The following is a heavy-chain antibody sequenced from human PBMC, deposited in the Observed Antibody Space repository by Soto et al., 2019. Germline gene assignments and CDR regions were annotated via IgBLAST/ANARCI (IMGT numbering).Heavy chain of an antibody. CDR3: ARGGEGPFFDN. J-gene: IGHJ4*02. CDR2: MSSGGGNK. CDR1: GFSFSNYV. V-gene: IGHV3-30-3*01. D-gene: IGHD3-16*01. Sequence: QVQLVESGGGVVQPGRSLRLSCAASGFSFSNYVLHWVRQAPGKGLEWVAVMSSGGGNKFYTDSVKGRFTISRDNSKNTLYLQMNSLRTEDTGVYFCARGGEGPFFDNWGQGTLVSVSS.